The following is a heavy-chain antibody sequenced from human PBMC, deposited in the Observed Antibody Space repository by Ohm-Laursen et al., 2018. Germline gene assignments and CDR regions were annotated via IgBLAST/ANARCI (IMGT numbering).Heavy chain of an antibody. D-gene: IGHD3-22*01. V-gene: IGHV1-46*01. CDR3: AGSADFYDSTGYCDY. CDR2: INPSGGST. J-gene: IGHJ4*02. Sequence: GSSVKVSCKASGYTLTRYYINWVRQAPGQGTEWMGIINPSGGSTTYAQKFKGRVTMTRDTSTSTVYMEMTSLRAEDTAVYYCAGSADFYDSTGYCDYWGQGTLVTVSS. CDR1: GYTLTRYY.